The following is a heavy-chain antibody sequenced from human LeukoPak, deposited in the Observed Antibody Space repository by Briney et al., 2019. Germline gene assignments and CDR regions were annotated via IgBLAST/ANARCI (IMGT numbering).Heavy chain of an antibody. CDR1: GFSISSGHY. CDR2: IFHTGAT. D-gene: IGHD1-1*01. CDR3: ASHPTNDYVDY. V-gene: IGHV4-38-2*01. J-gene: IGHJ4*02. Sequence: SETLSLTCAVSGFSISSGHYWCWLRPPPGKGLEWIGSIFHTGATYSSPSLQSRVNFSIDTAKNHFYLKLRSVTAADTAVYYCASHPTNDYVDYWGTGTLVTVPS.